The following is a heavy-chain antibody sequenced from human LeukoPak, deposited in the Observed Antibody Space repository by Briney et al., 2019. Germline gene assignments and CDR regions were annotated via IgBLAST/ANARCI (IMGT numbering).Heavy chain of an antibody. CDR3: ATDLRGYYGSSAYGDY. Sequence: ASVKVSCKASGYTFTGYYIHWVRQAPGQGLEWMGWINPNSGGTNYAQKFQGRVTITRDTSISTGYMELSRLRSDDTAVYYCATDLRGYYGSSAYGDYWGQGTLVTVSS. J-gene: IGHJ4*02. CDR2: INPNSGGT. CDR1: GYTFTGYY. V-gene: IGHV1-2*02. D-gene: IGHD3-22*01.